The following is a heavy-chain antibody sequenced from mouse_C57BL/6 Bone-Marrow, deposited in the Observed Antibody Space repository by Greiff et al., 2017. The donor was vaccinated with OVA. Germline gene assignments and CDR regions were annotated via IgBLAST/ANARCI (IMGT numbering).Heavy chain of an antibody. J-gene: IGHJ2*01. D-gene: IGHD2-2*01. CDR1: GYAFSSSW. CDR3: ARRIYYGYDFDY. V-gene: IGHV1-82*01. CDR2: IYPGDGDT. Sequence: QVQLQQSGPELVKPGASVKISCKASGYAFSSSWMNWVKQRPGKGLEWIGRIYPGDGDTNYNGKFKGKATLTVDKSSSTAYMLLSSLTSEDSAVYFCARRIYYGYDFDYWGQGTTLTVSS.